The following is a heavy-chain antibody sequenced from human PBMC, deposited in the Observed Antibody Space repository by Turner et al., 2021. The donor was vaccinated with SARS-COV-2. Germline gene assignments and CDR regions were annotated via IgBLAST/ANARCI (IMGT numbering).Heavy chain of an antibody. D-gene: IGHD2-15*01. V-gene: IGHV3-7*03. CDR2: IKKDGSEK. Sequence: ELQLVESVGGLVQPGGSLRLSCAASGFTFSSYWMNWVRQAPGKGLEWVANIKKDGSEKYYVDSVKGRFTISRDNAKNSLYLQMNSLRAEDTAVYYCAREESGSFGAYGMDVWGQGTTVTVSS. J-gene: IGHJ6*02. CDR3: AREESGSFGAYGMDV. CDR1: GFTFSSYW.